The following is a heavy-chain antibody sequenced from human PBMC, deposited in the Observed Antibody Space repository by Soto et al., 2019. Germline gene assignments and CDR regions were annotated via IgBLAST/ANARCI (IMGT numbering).Heavy chain of an antibody. Sequence: GGSLSLSCAASGFPFSSYCMHWVRQAPGKGLEWVAVISYDGSNKYYADSVKGRFTISRDNSKNTLYLQMNSLRAEDTAVYYCAKSSVTYGMDVWGQGTTVTVSS. V-gene: IGHV3-30*18. CDR3: AKSSVTYGMDV. D-gene: IGHD2-2*01. J-gene: IGHJ6*02. CDR1: GFPFSSYC. CDR2: ISYDGSNK.